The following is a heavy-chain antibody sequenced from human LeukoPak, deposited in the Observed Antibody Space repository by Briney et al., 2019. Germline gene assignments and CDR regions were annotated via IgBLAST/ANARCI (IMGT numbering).Heavy chain of an antibody. V-gene: IGHV4-39*01. D-gene: IGHD5/OR15-5a*01. CDR2: IYYSGST. Sequence: EPSETLSLTCIVSGGPISSSSYYWGWIRQPPGKGLEWIGSIYYSGSTDYNPSLKSRVTISVDTSKNQFSLKLSSVTAADTAVYFCARQRADIVSFFDYWGQGTLVTVSS. CDR1: GGPISSSSYY. CDR3: ARQRADIVSFFDY. J-gene: IGHJ4*02.